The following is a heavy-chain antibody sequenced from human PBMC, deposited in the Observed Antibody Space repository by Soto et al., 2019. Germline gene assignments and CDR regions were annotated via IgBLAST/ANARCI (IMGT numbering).Heavy chain of an antibody. D-gene: IGHD2-15*01. V-gene: IGHV4-61*01. CDR1: GGSVSSGSYY. CDR2: IYYSGST. J-gene: IGHJ5*02. Sequence: PSETLSITCTVSGGSVSSGSYYWSWIRQPPGKGLEWIGYIYYSGSTNYNPSLKSRVTISVDTSKNQFSLKLSSVTAADTAVYYCARGPGEWVAATFWFDPWGQGTLVTVSS. CDR3: ARGPGEWVAATFWFDP.